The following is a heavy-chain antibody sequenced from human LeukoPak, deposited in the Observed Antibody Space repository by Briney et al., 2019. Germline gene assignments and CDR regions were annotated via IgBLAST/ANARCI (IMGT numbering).Heavy chain of an antibody. CDR1: GYTFTDYY. D-gene: IGHD7-27*01. V-gene: IGHV1-18*04. CDR3: ARGLKPPANWGKFDP. Sequence: GASVKVSCKASGYTFTDYYMHWVRQAPGQGLEWMGWISAYNGNTNYAQKVQGRVTMTTDTSTSTAYMELRNLRSDDTAVYYCARGLKPPANWGKFDPWGQGTLVTVSS. J-gene: IGHJ5*02. CDR2: ISAYNGNT.